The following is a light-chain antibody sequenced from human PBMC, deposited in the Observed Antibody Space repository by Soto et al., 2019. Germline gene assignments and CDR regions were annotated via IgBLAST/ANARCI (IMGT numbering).Light chain of an antibody. Sequence: DIQMTQSPSSLSASVGDRVTISCRANQTISNLLAWYQQKPGKAPKLLIYDASSLESGVPSRFRGSGSGTEFTLTISSLQPDDFATYYCQQYNTYLWTFGQGTKVEIK. CDR1: QTISNL. J-gene: IGKJ1*01. CDR2: DAS. CDR3: QQYNTYLWT. V-gene: IGKV1-5*01.